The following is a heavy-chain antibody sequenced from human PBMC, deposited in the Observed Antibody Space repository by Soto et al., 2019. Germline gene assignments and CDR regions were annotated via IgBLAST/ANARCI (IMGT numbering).Heavy chain of an antibody. V-gene: IGHV3-33*01. CDR1: GFTFSSYG. CDR2: IWYDGSNK. Sequence: QVQLVESGGGVVQPGRSLRLSCAASGFTFSSYGMHWVRQAPGKGLEWVAVIWYDGSNKYYADSVKGRFTISRDNSKNTLYRQMNSLGAEDTAVYYCARAVYRIAAALYGMDVWGQGTTVTVSS. D-gene: IGHD6-13*01. CDR3: ARAVYRIAAALYGMDV. J-gene: IGHJ6*02.